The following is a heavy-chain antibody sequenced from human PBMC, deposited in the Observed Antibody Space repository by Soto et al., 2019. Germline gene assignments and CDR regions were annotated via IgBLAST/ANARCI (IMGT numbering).Heavy chain of an antibody. V-gene: IGHV1-2*04. Sequence: QVQLVQSGAEVKKPGASVKVSCKASGFTFTGYYMHWVRQAPGQGLEWMGWINANSGGTNYAQKLQGWVTMIRDTYISTAYMELSRLKSDDTAMYYCARISGGYADYWGQGTLVTVSS. CDR2: INANSGGT. CDR3: ARISGGYADY. CDR1: GFTFTGYY. D-gene: IGHD2-15*01. J-gene: IGHJ4*02.